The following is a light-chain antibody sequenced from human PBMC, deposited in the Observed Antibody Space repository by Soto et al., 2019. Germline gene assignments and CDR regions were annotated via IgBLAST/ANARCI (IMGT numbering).Light chain of an antibody. CDR1: QGIGDT. CDR2: DTS. Sequence: EVVMRQSPATLSVSPGEGAPLSCRASQGIGDTLAWYQHNPGQTPRLLIYDTSTRATGIPARFSGSGSGTEFTLTISSLQSEDFAVYYCQQYNNWPAITFGQGTRLEIK. J-gene: IGKJ5*01. V-gene: IGKV3D-15*01. CDR3: QQYNNWPAIT.